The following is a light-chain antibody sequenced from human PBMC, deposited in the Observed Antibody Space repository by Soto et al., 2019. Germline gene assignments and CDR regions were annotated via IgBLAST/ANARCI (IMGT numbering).Light chain of an antibody. CDR3: ATWDDSLDGRL. Sequence: QSVLTQPPSASGTPGQGVTISCSGSISNIGSNAVSWYQQLPGTAPKLLIYSNDQRPSGVPDRFSASKSVTSASLAISGVQSEDEAEYFCATWDDSLDGRLFGGGTKLTVL. CDR2: SND. J-gene: IGLJ3*02. CDR1: ISNIGSNA. V-gene: IGLV1-44*01.